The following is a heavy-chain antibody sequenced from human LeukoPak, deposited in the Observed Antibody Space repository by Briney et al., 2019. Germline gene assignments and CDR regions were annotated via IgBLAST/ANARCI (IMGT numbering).Heavy chain of an antibody. Sequence: GGSLRLSCVASGFTFSNYFMHWVRQAPGRGLDWVALIWSDGSSQYYADSVKSRFTISRDNSKNTLYLQMNSLRAEDTAVYYCASGVPAAIYWGQGTLVTVSS. D-gene: IGHD2-2*01. V-gene: IGHV3-33*01. CDR1: GFTFSNYF. J-gene: IGHJ4*02. CDR2: IWSDGSSQ. CDR3: ASGVPAAIY.